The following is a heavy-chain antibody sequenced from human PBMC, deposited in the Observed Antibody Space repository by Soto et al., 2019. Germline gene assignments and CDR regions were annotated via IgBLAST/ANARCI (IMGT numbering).Heavy chain of an antibody. J-gene: IGHJ4*02. CDR3: ARVYYYDSSGYYGYYFDY. D-gene: IGHD3-22*01. CDR1: GGCISSSSYY. Sequence: SETLSLTCTVSGGCISSSSYYWGWMRQGAGKGREGIGSIYYSGSTYYNPSLKSRLTISVDTSNNQFSLKLISVTAADTAVYYCARVYYYDSSGYYGYYFDYWGQGTLVTVSS. V-gene: IGHV4-39*01. CDR2: IYYSGST.